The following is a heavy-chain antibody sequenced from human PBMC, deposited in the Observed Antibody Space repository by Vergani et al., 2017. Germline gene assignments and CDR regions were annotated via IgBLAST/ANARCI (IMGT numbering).Heavy chain of an antibody. CDR3: VRDAINYDVLTGYYIGLDS. V-gene: IGHV4-38-2*01. D-gene: IGHD3-9*01. CDR2: VSHSGST. J-gene: IGHJ4*02. CDR1: NSSINSNYY. Sequence: QVQLQESGPGLVQPAETLSLTCVVSNSSINSNYYWGWIRPSPGKRLEWIGSVSHSGSTFSNPSLTSRVTISVDKSKKLISLILNSVTAADTAVYYCVRDAINYDVLTGYYIGLDSWGQGTLVTVSS.